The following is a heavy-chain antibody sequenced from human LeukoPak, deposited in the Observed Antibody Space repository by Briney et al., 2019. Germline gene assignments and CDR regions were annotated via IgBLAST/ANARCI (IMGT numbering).Heavy chain of an antibody. CDR2: ISGSGGST. CDR1: GFTFNNYG. CDR3: AKVAIPAAMNDX. V-gene: IGHV3-23*01. J-gene: IGHJ4*02. Sequence: GRSLRLSCAASGFTFNNYGMHWVRQAPGKGLEWVSAISGSGGSTYYADSVKGRFTISRDNSKNTLYLQMNSLRAEDTAVYYCAKVAIPAAMNDXWXQGTLVTVSS. D-gene: IGHD2-2*01.